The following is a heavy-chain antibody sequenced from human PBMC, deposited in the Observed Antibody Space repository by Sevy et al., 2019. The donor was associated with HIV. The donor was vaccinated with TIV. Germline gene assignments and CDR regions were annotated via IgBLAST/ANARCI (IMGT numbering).Heavy chain of an antibody. J-gene: IGHJ6*02. CDR2: ISGSGGST. CDR1: GFTFSSYA. V-gene: IGHV3-23*01. CDR3: AKGLTMVQGVIDRYYYYGMDV. D-gene: IGHD3-10*01. Sequence: GGSLRLSCAASGFTFSSYAMSWVRQAPGKGLEWVSAISGSGGSTYHADSVKGRFTISRDNSKNTLYLQMNSLRAEDTAVYYCAKGLTMVQGVIDRYYYYGMDVWGQGTTVTVSS.